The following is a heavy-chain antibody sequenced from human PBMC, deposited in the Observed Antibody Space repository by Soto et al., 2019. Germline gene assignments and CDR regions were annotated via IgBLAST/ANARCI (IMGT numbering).Heavy chain of an antibody. Sequence: QVQLVESGGGLVKPGGSLRLSCAASGFIFGDYYMSWIRQAPGKGLEWVSYISDSGNTISYADSVKGRFTISRDNAKNSLYLQMNSLRAEDTAVYYCARDWDSSSLFDYWGQGTRVTVSS. CDR2: ISDSGNTI. J-gene: IGHJ4*02. V-gene: IGHV3-11*01. CDR3: ARDWDSSSLFDY. D-gene: IGHD6-6*01. CDR1: GFIFGDYY.